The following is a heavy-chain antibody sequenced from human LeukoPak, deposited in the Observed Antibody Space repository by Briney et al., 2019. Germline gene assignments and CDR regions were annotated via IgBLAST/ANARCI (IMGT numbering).Heavy chain of an antibody. CDR2: IYWDDDK. J-gene: IGHJ4*02. CDR3: AHRAQDGSSFMSYYFDY. CDR1: GFSLSTTGVG. V-gene: IGHV2-5*02. D-gene: IGHD6-13*01. Sequence: SGPTLVKPTQTLTLTCTFSGFSLSTTGVGVGWIRQPPGKALEWLALIYWDDDKRYSPSLKSRLTITKDTSKNQVVLTMTNMDPVDTATYYCAHRAQDGSSFMSYYFDYWGQGTLVTVSS.